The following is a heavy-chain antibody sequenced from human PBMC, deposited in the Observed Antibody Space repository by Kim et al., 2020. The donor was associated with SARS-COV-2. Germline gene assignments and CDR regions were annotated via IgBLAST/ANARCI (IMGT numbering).Heavy chain of an antibody. CDR3: AKVGGCDSSGFYAFVRS. D-gene: IGHD3-22*01. Sequence: SVKGRLTIARDNAKNNLYLQMNGLRTEDTAVYYCAKVGGCDSSGFYAFVRSWGQGTRVTVSS. J-gene: IGHJ5*02. V-gene: IGHV3-74*01.